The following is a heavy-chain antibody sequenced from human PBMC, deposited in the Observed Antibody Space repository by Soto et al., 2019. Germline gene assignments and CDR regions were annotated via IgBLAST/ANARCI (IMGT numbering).Heavy chain of an antibody. D-gene: IGHD6-13*01. CDR2: IWYDGSNK. J-gene: IGHJ4*02. Sequence: GGSLRLSCAASGFTFSSYGMHWVRQAPGKGLEWVAVIWYDGSNKYYADSVKGRFTISRDNSKNTLYLQMNSLRAEDTAVYYCARAEATLGPAAPFDYWGQGTLVTVSS. CDR3: ARAEATLGPAAPFDY. V-gene: IGHV3-33*01. CDR1: GFTFSSYG.